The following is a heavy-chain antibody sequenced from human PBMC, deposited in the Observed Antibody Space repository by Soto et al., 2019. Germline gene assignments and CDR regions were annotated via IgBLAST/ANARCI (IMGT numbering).Heavy chain of an antibody. CDR1: GYSISSGYY. CDR2: IYHSGTT. V-gene: IGHV4-38-2*02. Sequence: TLSLTCAVSGYSISSGYYWGWIRQPPGKGLEWIGSIYHSGTTYYNPSFKSRVTMSVDTSKNQFSLKLNSVTAADTAVYYCARDSDLWFYFDYWGQGTLVTVSS. CDR3: ARDSDLWFYFDY. D-gene: IGHD2-21*01. J-gene: IGHJ4*02.